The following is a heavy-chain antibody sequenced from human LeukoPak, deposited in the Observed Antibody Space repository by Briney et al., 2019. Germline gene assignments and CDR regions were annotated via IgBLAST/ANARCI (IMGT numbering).Heavy chain of an antibody. D-gene: IGHD6-13*01. Sequence: ASVKVSCKASGGTFSSYAISWVRQAPGQGLEWMGGIIPIFGTANYAQKFQGRVTITADESTSTAYMELSSLRSEDTAVYYCARPKFPAAQPHHFYYGLDVWGQGTTVTVSS. CDR3: ARPKFPAAQPHHFYYGLDV. CDR1: GGTFSSYA. V-gene: IGHV1-69*13. J-gene: IGHJ6*02. CDR2: IIPIFGTA.